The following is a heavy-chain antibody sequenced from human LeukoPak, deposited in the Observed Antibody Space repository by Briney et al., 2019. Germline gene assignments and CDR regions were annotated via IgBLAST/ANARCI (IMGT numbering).Heavy chain of an antibody. D-gene: IGHD1-26*01. CDR3: ASLGWSHRGH. CDR2: IYSDGGP. CDR1: GFTVSDNS. V-gene: IGHV3-66*01. Sequence: GSLGLSRAASGFTVSDNSMNWVRQAPGKGLEWISVIYSDGGPLYADSMKTRFTISRDSSRNTLYLQINSLRGVDTAVYYCASLGWSHRGHWGGGSLGTVSS. J-gene: IGHJ4*02.